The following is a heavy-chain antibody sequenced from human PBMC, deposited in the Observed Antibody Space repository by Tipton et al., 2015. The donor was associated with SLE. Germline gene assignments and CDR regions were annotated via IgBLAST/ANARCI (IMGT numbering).Heavy chain of an antibody. Sequence: TLSLTCTVSGGSISGGSYYWSWIRQPPGKGLEWIGYVHDTGSTSYNPSLKSRVTISVDMSKNQFSLRLSSVTAAATAVYYCARGVAHYFDLATFDIWGQGTVVTVSS. CDR2: VHDTGST. J-gene: IGHJ3*02. CDR3: ARGVAHYFDLATFDI. V-gene: IGHV4-61*01. CDR1: GGSISGGSYY. D-gene: IGHD3-22*01.